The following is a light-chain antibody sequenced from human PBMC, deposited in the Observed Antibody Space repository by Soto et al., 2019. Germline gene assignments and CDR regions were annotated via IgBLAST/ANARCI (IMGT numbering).Light chain of an antibody. CDR3: QPRSNWPST. V-gene: IGKV3-11*01. CDR1: QSVSSY. CDR2: DAS. Sequence: EIVFTQSPVTLSFFPGGKTTPSCRASQSVSSYLAWYQQKPGQAPRLLIYDASNRATGIPARFSGSGSGTDFTLTISSLEPEDFAVYYCQPRSNWPSTFGGGTKVDIK. J-gene: IGKJ4*01.